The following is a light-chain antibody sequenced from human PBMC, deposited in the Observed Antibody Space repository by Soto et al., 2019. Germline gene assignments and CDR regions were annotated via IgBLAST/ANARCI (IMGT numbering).Light chain of an antibody. CDR3: ETWDSNTHTV. J-gene: IGLJ7*01. CDR2: LERSGSY. CDR1: SGHNTYT. Sequence: QLVLTQSSSASASLGSSVKLTCTLSSGHNTYTIAWHQQQPGKAPRYLMKLERSGSYDKGSGVPDRFSGSSSGADRYLTISNLQSEDEADYYCETWDSNTHTVFGGGTQLPSS. V-gene: IGLV4-60*03.